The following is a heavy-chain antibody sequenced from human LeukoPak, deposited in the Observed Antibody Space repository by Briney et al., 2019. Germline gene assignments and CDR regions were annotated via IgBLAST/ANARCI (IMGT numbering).Heavy chain of an antibody. J-gene: IGHJ4*02. V-gene: IGHV1-2*06. CDR3: ARDLGSVGANDY. D-gene: IGHD1-26*01. CDR2: INPHSGGT. CDR1: GYTFTGYH. Sequence: ASVKVSCKASGYTFTGYHIHWVRQAPGQGLEWMGRINPHSGGTNYAQKVQGRVTMTRDTSISTGYMELSRLRSDDTAVYYCARDLGSVGANDYWGQGTLVTVSS.